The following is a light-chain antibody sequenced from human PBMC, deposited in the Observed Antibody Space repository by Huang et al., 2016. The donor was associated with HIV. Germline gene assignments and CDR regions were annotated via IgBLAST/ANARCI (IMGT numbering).Light chain of an antibody. Sequence: EILLTQSPATLSVSTGARVTFSCRASLTVSDHLAWFQQRPGQAPKLLIYGASNRATGVPTGFSGRGSGTEFGLTITNLQSEDFAVYFCHQYYTLPRTFGQGTKVEI. CDR2: GAS. J-gene: IGKJ1*01. CDR1: LTVSDH. V-gene: IGKV3-15*01. CDR3: HQYYTLPRT.